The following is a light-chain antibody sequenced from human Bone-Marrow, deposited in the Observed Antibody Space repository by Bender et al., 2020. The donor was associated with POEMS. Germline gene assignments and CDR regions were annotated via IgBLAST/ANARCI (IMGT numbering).Light chain of an antibody. J-gene: IGLJ1*01. CDR1: ALPKRY. CDR3: QVWDIGSDHPYV. V-gene: IGLV3-25*02. Sequence: SYELTQPPSVSVSPGQTARITCSGDALPKRYVYWYQQKPGQAPVLVMSKDSERPSGITERLSGSNSGNTATLTISRVEAGDEADYHCQVWDIGSDHPYVFGTGTKVTVL. CDR2: KDS.